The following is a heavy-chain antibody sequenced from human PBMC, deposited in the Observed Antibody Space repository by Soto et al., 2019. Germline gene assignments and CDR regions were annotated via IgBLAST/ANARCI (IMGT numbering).Heavy chain of an antibody. CDR2: MNPNSGNT. D-gene: IGHD5-18*01. CDR3: ARGLEYSYGSWCYGMDV. Sequence: ASVKVSCKASGYTFTSYDINWVRQATGQGLEWMGWMNPNSGNTGYAQKFQGRVTMTRNTSISTAYMELSSLRSEDTAVYYCARGLEYSYGSWCYGMDVWGQGTTVTVSS. CDR1: GYTFTSYD. J-gene: IGHJ6*02. V-gene: IGHV1-8*01.